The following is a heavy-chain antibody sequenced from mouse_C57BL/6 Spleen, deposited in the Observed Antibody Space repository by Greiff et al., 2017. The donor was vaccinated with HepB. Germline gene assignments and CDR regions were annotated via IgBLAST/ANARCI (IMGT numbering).Heavy chain of an antibody. CDR3: ARTSYYYGSSTGYFDV. V-gene: IGHV1-82*01. J-gene: IGHJ1*03. D-gene: IGHD1-1*01. Sequence: QVQLQQSGPELVKPGASVKISCKASGYAFSSSWMNWVKQRPGKGLEWIGRIYPGDGDTNYNGKFKGQATLTADKSSSTAYMQLSSLTSEDSAVYFCARTSYYYGSSTGYFDVWGTGTTVTVSS. CDR2: IYPGDGDT. CDR1: GYAFSSSW.